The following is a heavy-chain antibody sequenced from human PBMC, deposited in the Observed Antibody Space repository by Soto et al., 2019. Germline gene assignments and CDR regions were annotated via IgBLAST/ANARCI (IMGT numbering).Heavy chain of an antibody. CDR2: INPGNGDT. D-gene: IGHD6-19*01. CDR3: ASRPGLKQWLVLAY. V-gene: IGHV1-3*01. Sequence: ASVKVSCKASGYTFISSAENCVRQAPGQGLQWMGWINPGNGDTRYSEDFQNRVTITRDTSATTVYMELGRLTSADTAVYYCASRPGLKQWLVLAYWGQGTLVTVSS. CDR1: GYTFISSA. J-gene: IGHJ4*02.